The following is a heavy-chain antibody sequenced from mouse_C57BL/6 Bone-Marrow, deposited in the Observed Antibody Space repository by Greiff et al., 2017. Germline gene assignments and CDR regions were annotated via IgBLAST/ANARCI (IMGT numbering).Heavy chain of an antibody. CDR1: GFTFSSYA. D-gene: IGHD1-1*01. J-gene: IGHJ4*01. Sequence: EVKLMESGEGLVKPGGSLKLSCAASGFTFSSYAMSWVRQTPEKRLEWVAYISSGGDYIYYADNVKGRFTISRDNARNTLYLQMSRLKSEDTAMYYCTREGDYYGSSYAMDYWGQGTSVTVAS. CDR3: TREGDYYGSSYAMDY. V-gene: IGHV5-9-1*02. CDR2: ISSGGDYI.